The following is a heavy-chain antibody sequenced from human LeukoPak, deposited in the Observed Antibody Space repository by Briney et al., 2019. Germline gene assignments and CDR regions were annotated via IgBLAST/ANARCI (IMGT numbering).Heavy chain of an antibody. D-gene: IGHD3-22*01. J-gene: IGHJ4*02. Sequence: ASVKVSCKASGYTFTSYYLYWVRQAPGQGLEWMGVINPSGGSTTSAQKFQGGVTMTRDTSTRTVYMELRSLRSEDTAVYYCARGPGPADDGGGYCFDYWGQGTLVTVSS. CDR2: INPSGGST. CDR3: ARGPGPADDGGGYCFDY. CDR1: GYTFTSYY. V-gene: IGHV1-46*01.